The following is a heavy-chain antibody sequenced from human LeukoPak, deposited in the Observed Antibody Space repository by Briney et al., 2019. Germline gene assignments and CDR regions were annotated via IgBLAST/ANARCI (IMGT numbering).Heavy chain of an antibody. CDR3: ARNAGATGLSRAADY. CDR2: INHSGST. D-gene: IGHD1-26*01. Sequence: PSETLSLTCAVSGGSISSGGYSWSWIRQPPGKGLEWIGEINHSGSTNYNPSLKSRVTISVDTSKNQFSLKLSSVTAADTAVYYCARNAGATGLSRAADYWGQGTLVTVSS. J-gene: IGHJ4*02. V-gene: IGHV4-34*01. CDR1: GGSISSGGYS.